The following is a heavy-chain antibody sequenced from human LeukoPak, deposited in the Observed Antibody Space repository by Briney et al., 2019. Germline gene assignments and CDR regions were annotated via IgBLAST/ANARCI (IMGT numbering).Heavy chain of an antibody. Sequence: QSGGSLRLSCAASGFTLSSYWMHWVGQAPGKGLVWVSRINSDGSSTSYADSVKGRFTIPRDNAKNTLYLQMNSLRAEDTAVYYCARDHCSSTSCYVNWFDPWARQPWSPSPQ. CDR3: ARDHCSSTSCYVNWFDP. V-gene: IGHV3-74*01. J-gene: IGHJ5*02. D-gene: IGHD2-2*01. CDR1: GFTLSSYW. CDR2: INSDGSST.